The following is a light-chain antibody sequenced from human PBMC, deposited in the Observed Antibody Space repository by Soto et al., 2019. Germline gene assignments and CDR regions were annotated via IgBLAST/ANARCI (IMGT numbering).Light chain of an antibody. J-gene: IGLJ1*01. CDR1: SSDVGGYNY. Sequence: QSVLTQPASVSGSPGQSITISCTGTSSDVGGYNYVSWYQHLPGEAPKLILFEVSKRPSGVSDRFSGSKSGNTASLTISGLQAEDEAHYFCNSYTTSSTYVFGSGTKVTVL. CDR2: EVS. CDR3: NSYTTSSTYV. V-gene: IGLV2-14*01.